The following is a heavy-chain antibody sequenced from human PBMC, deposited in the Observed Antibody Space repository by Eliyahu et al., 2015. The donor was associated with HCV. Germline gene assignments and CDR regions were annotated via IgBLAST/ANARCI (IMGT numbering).Heavy chain of an antibody. CDR2: VKTXTDGGTT. V-gene: IGHV3-15*01. CDR1: GFTFSXAW. Sequence: EVQLVESGGGLVKPGGSLRLSCAASGFTFSXAWMSWVRQSPGKGXEWVGRVKTXTDGGTTDYPAPVKGRFTISRDDSKNTLYLQMNGLKTEDTAVYYCITQRGRVNLADYWGQGTLVTVSS. CDR3: ITQRGRVNLADY. J-gene: IGHJ4*02. D-gene: IGHD1-1*01.